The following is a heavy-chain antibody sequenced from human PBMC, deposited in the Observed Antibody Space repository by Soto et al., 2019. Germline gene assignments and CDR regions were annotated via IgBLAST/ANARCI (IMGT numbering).Heavy chain of an antibody. D-gene: IGHD1-26*01. CDR3: SIGRERSRSYSGWFDP. Sequence: RRLSCAASGFTFSSYGMHWVRQAPGKGLEWVAVISYDGSNKYYADSVKGRFTISRDNSKNTLYLQMNSLRAEDTAVYYCSIGRERSRSYSGWFDPWGQGTLVTVPS. CDR1: GFTFSSYG. J-gene: IGHJ5*02. CDR2: ISYDGSNK. V-gene: IGHV3-30*03.